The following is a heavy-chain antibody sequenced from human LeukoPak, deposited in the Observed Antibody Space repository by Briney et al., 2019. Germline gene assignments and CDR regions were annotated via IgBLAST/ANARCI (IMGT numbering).Heavy chain of an antibody. J-gene: IGHJ4*02. D-gene: IGHD5-12*01. Sequence: SQTLSLTCTVSGGSISSGGYYWSWIRQPPGKGLEWIGYIYYSGSTNYNPSLKSRVTISVDTSKNQFSLKLSSVTAADTAVYYCARDRGVSGYGFDYWGQGTLVTVSS. V-gene: IGHV4-61*08. CDR3: ARDRGVSGYGFDY. CDR1: GGSISSGGYY. CDR2: IYYSGST.